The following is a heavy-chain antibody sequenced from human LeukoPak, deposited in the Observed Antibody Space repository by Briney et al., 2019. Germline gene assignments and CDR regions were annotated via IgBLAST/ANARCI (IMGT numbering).Heavy chain of an antibody. CDR2: ISYDGSNK. J-gene: IGHJ4*02. Sequence: GGSLRLSCAASGFTFSSYAMHWVRQAPGKGLEWVAVISYDGSNKYYADSVEGRFTISRDNSKNTLYLQMNSLRAEDTAVYYCARDGRDGYNFDYWGQGTLVPVSS. CDR1: GFTFSSYA. D-gene: IGHD5-24*01. CDR3: ARDGRDGYNFDY. V-gene: IGHV3-30-3*01.